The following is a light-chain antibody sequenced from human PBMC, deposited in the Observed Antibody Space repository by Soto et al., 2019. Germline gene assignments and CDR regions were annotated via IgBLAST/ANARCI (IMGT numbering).Light chain of an antibody. V-gene: IGKV3-20*01. CDR2: GAS. CDR3: QQYGSSPPTT. Sequence: EIVLTQSPGTLSLSPGERATLSCRASQSVSSSYLAWYQQKPGQAPRLLIYGASSRATGIPDRFSGSGSGTDFTLTISRLEPEDFVVYYCQQYGSSPPTTFGPGTKVDIK. J-gene: IGKJ3*01. CDR1: QSVSSSY.